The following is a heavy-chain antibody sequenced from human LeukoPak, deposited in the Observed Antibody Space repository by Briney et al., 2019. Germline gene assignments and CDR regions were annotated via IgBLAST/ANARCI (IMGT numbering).Heavy chain of an antibody. CDR3: AREYCSGGSCYSGLIDY. J-gene: IGHJ4*02. D-gene: IGHD2-15*01. CDR1: GGSISSSSYY. V-gene: IGHV4-39*07. CDR2: IYYSGST. Sequence: SETLSLTCTVSGGSISSSSYYWGWIRQPPGKGLGWIGSIYYSGSTYYNPSLKSRVTISVDTSKNQFSLKLSSVTAADTAVYYCAREYCSGGSCYSGLIDYWGQGTLVTVSS.